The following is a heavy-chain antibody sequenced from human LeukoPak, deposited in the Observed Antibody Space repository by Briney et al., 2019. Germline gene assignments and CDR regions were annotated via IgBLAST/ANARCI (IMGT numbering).Heavy chain of an antibody. CDR3: ARETYYYDSSGPGAGMDV. V-gene: IGHV1-18*01. Sequence: ASVKVSCKASGYTFTSYGISWVRQAPGQGLEWMGWISAYNGNTNYAQKFQGRVTMTRDTSTSTVYMELSSLRSEDTAVYYCARETYYYDSSGPGAGMDVWGQGTTVTVSS. J-gene: IGHJ6*02. D-gene: IGHD3-22*01. CDR2: ISAYNGNT. CDR1: GYTFTSYG.